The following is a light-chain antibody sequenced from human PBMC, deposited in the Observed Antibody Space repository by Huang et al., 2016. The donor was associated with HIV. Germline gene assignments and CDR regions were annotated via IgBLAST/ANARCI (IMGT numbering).Light chain of an antibody. J-gene: IGKJ1*01. Sequence: EVVMTQSPVPLSVSPGERATLSCRASRSLSSTLAWYQPKLGQAPRLLIYGTSTRATGIPARFSGTGSGTEFTLTISSLQSEDFAVYYCQQYNNWPPAFGQGTKVEIK. CDR2: GTS. CDR3: QQYNNWPPA. V-gene: IGKV3-15*01. CDR1: RSLSST.